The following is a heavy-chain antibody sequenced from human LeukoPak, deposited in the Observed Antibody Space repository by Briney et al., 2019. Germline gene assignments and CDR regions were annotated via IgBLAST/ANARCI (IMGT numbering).Heavy chain of an antibody. CDR2: INHSGST. D-gene: IGHD1-26*01. J-gene: IGHJ1*01. CDR3: ARASIIVGATPAEYFQH. CDR1: GGSFSGYY. V-gene: IGHV4-34*01. Sequence: SETLSLTCAVYGGSFSGYYWSWIRQPPGKGLEWIGEINHSGSTNYSPSLKSRVTISVDTSKNQFSLKLSSVTAADTAVYYCARASIIVGATPAEYFQHWGQGTLVTVSS.